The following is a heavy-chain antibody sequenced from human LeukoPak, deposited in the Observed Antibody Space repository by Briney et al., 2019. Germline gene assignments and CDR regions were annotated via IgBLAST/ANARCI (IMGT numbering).Heavy chain of an antibody. V-gene: IGHV1-18*01. D-gene: IGHD3-10*01. CDR2: ISAYNGNT. Sequence: GASVKVSCKASGYTFTSYGISWVRQAPGQGLEWMGWISAYNGNTNYAQKLQGRVTMTTDTSTSTAYMELRSLRSDDTAVYYCARDGTMVRGVIINWFDPWGQGTLVTVSS. CDR3: ARDGTMVRGVIINWFDP. J-gene: IGHJ5*02. CDR1: GYTFTSYG.